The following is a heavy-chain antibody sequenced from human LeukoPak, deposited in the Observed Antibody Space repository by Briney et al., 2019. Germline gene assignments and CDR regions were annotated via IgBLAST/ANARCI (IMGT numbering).Heavy chain of an antibody. Sequence: GGSLRLSCAASGFTFSRFWMHWVRQAPGKGLVWVSRINGDGSSTNYADSVKGRFTISRDNAKSTLYLQMNSLRAEDTAVYYCAAYYSDPHYWGQGTLVTVSS. V-gene: IGHV3-74*01. CDR3: AAYYSDPHY. D-gene: IGHD3-16*01. CDR1: GFTFSRFW. J-gene: IGHJ4*02. CDR2: INGDGSST.